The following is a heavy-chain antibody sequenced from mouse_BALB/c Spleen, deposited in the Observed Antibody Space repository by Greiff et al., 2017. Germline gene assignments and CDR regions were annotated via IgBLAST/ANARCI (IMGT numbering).Heavy chain of an antibody. CDR3: AAGGITTGDYAMDY. CDR1: GFSLTSYG. Sequence: VKLMESGPGLVQPSQSLSITCTVSGFSLTSYGVHWVRQSPGKGLEWLGVIWSGGSTDYNAAFISRLSISKDNSKSQVFFKMNSLQANDTAIYYCAAGGITTGDYAMDYWGQGTSVTVSS. J-gene: IGHJ4*01. D-gene: IGHD2-4*01. CDR2: IWSGGST. V-gene: IGHV2-2*02.